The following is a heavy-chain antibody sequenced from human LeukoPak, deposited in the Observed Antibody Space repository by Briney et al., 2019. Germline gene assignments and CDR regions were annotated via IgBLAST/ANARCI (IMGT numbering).Heavy chain of an antibody. D-gene: IGHD3-22*01. Sequence: SETLSLTCTVSGGSICSYYWSWIRQPPGKGLEWIGYIYYSGSTNYNPSLKGRVTISIDTSKNQFSLKLSSVTAADTAVYYCAAHAFCDSSGYYTDYWGQGTLVTVSS. V-gene: IGHV4-59*08. J-gene: IGHJ4*02. CDR2: IYYSGST. CDR1: GGSICSYY. CDR3: AAHAFCDSSGYYTDY.